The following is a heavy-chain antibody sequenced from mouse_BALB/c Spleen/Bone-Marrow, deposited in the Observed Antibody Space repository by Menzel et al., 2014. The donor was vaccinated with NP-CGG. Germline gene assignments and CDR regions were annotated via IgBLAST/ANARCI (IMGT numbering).Heavy chain of an antibody. Sequence: LQQSGSVLVRPGASVKLSCKASGYTFTSYWIHWVKQRPGQGLEWIGNIYPGSGTINYDEKFKNKATLTVDTSSSIAYMQLSSLTSEDSAVYYCRCYDYTMDYWGQGTSVTVSS. CDR2: IYPGSGTI. V-gene: IGHV1S22*01. J-gene: IGHJ4*01. CDR3: RCYDYTMDY. CDR1: GYTFTSYW. D-gene: IGHD1-1*01.